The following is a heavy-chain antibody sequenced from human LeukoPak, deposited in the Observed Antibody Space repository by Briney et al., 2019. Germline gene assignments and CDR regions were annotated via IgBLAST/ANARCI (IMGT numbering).Heavy chain of an antibody. Sequence: GGSLRLSCAASGFSFNSYGMSWVRQAPGKGLEWVSFIRYDGTSKYYADSVKGRFTISGDNSKKTLFLQMNSLGAEDTAVYYCAKDRTAAGRNFDYWGQGTLVTVSS. CDR1: GFSFNSYG. J-gene: IGHJ4*02. CDR2: IRYDGTSK. CDR3: AKDRTAAGRNFDY. D-gene: IGHD6-13*01. V-gene: IGHV3-30*02.